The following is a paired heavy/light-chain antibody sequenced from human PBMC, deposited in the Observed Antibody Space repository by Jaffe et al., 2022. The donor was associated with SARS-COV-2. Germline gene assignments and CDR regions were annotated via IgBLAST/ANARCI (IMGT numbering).Heavy chain of an antibody. J-gene: IGHJ6*02. D-gene: IGHD7-27*01. CDR3: ARVTSVHWGYGLDV. Sequence: EVQLVEFGGTLVQPGGSLRLSCAASGFTFGDHYMDWVRQAPGKGLEYIGRIRTKAQRYTTEYAASVKGRFTISRDDSNNSLYLQMNSLKTEDTAVYHCARVTSVHWGYGLDVWGQGTTVTVSS. CDR1: GFTFGDHY. CDR2: IRTKAQRYTT. V-gene: IGHV3-72*01.
Light chain of an antibody. V-gene: IGKV1-9*01. J-gene: IGKJ3*01. CDR2: AAS. CDR3: QQLNSYPFT. CDR1: QGISTY. Sequence: DIQLTQSPSFLSASVGDRVTITCRASQGISTYLAWYQQKPGKAPNLLIYAASTLQSGVPSRFSGSGSGTEFTLTISSLQPEDFASYYCQQLNSYPFTFGPGTKVDIK.